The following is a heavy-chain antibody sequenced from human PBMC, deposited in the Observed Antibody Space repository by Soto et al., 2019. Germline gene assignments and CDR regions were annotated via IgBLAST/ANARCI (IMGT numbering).Heavy chain of an antibody. V-gene: IGHV1-69*06. CDR1: GGTXTSYA. CDR3: ARDRARTLVDTAMVFDY. D-gene: IGHD5-18*01. Sequence: SXKVSLEASGGTXTSYAIGLVRQAPGQGLEWMGGIIPIFCTENYAQKFQGRVTITADKSTSTAYMELSSLRYEDTPVHYCARDRARTLVDTAMVFDYWGQATLCTVS. CDR2: IIPIFCTE. J-gene: IGHJ4*02.